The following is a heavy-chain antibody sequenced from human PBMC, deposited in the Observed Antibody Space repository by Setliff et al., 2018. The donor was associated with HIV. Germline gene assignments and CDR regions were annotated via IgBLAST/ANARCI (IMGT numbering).Heavy chain of an antibody. J-gene: IGHJ4*02. D-gene: IGHD6-19*01. CDR2: ISSSGSTI. CDR1: GFTFSDYY. V-gene: IGHV3-11*01. CDR3: ARDMVAVAGNKFDY. Sequence: SGGSLRLSCAASGFTFSDYYMSWIRQAPGKGLEWVSYISSSGSTIYYADSVKGRFTISRDNAKNSLYLQMNSLRAEDTAVYYCARDMVAVAGNKFDYWGQGTLVTVSS.